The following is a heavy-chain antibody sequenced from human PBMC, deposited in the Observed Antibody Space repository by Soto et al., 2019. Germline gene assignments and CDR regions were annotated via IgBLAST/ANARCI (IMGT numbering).Heavy chain of an antibody. J-gene: IGHJ6*02. CDR3: ARVPYYYGSGSYTPRYYYYGMDV. Sequence: PGESLKISCKGSGYSFTSYWISWVRQMPGKGLEWMGRIDPSDSYTNYSPSFQGHVTISADKSISTAYLQWSSLKASDTAMYYCARVPYYYGSGSYTPRYYYYGMDVWGQGTTVTVS. V-gene: IGHV5-10-1*01. D-gene: IGHD3-10*01. CDR1: GYSFTSYW. CDR2: IDPSDSYT.